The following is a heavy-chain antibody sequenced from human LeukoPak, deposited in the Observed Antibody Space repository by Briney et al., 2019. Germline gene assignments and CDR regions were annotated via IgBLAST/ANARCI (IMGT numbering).Heavy chain of an antibody. Sequence: RPSETLSLTCTVSGYSISSGYFWGWIRQPPGKGLEWIGSIYHSGSTYYHPSLKSRVTISVDTSKNQFSLKVTSVTAADTAVYYCAGVPHAVTTSEVLLYHFDYWGQGTLVTVSS. D-gene: IGHD4-17*01. V-gene: IGHV4-38-2*02. CDR1: GYSISSGYF. CDR3: AGVPHAVTTSEVLLYHFDY. J-gene: IGHJ4*02. CDR2: IYHSGST.